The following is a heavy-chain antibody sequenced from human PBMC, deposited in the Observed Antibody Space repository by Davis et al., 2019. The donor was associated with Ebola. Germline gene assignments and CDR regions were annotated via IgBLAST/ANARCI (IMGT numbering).Heavy chain of an antibody. Sequence: GESLKISCVDSGFMFSTYVMSWVRQAPGKGLEWVSTLGTSADTYYADSVKGRFTISRDNSKNTLYLQMNSLRVEDTAIYYCAKDTSNVWFDVWGPGTMVTVSS. V-gene: IGHV3-23*01. CDR1: GFMFSTYV. CDR2: LGTSADT. CDR3: AKDTSNVWFDV. D-gene: IGHD6-19*01. J-gene: IGHJ3*01.